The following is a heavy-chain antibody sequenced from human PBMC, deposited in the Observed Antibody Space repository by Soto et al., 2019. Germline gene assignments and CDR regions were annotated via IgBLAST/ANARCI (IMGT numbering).Heavy chain of an antibody. D-gene: IGHD1-26*01. CDR1: GYTFINHD. J-gene: IGHJ5*02. V-gene: IGHV1-8*01. CDR3: ARGSGSNGRDSFDP. Sequence: QVQLVQSGAEVKKPGASVKVSCKASGYTFINHDINWVRQATGQGLEWMGWMNSNSGDTGYAQKFQGRLTMTRDTPISTAYMELSSLRSEDTAVYYCARGSGSNGRDSFDPWGQGTLVTVSS. CDR2: MNSNSGDT.